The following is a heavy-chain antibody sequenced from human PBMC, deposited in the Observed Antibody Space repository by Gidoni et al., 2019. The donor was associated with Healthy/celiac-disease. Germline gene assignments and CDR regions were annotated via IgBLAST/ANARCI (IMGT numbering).Heavy chain of an antibody. CDR2: ISYDGSNK. V-gene: IGHV3-30*04. D-gene: IGHD1-26*01. CDR3: ARSSEWELFREDYYYYGMDV. CDR1: GFTFSSYA. Sequence: QVQLVESGGGVVQPGRSLRLSCAAPGFTFSSYAMPWVRQAPGKGLEWVAVISYDGSNKYYADSVKGRFTISRDNSKNTLYLQMNSLRAEDTAVYYCARSSEWELFREDYYYYGMDVWGQGTTVTVSS. J-gene: IGHJ6*02.